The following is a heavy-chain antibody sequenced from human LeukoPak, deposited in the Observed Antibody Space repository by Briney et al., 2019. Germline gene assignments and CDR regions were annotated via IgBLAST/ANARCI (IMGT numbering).Heavy chain of an antibody. CDR1: GYTFTGYY. V-gene: IGHV1-2*02. D-gene: IGHD2-21*02. CDR3: ARNGAPVVTAITPYYYYMDV. CDR2: INPNSGGT. J-gene: IGHJ6*03. Sequence: ASVKVSCKASGYTFTGYYMHWVRQAPGQGLEWMGWINPNSGGTNYAQKFQGRVTMTRDTSISTAYMELSRLRSDDTAVYYCARNGAPVVTAITPYYYYMDVWGKGTTVTVSS.